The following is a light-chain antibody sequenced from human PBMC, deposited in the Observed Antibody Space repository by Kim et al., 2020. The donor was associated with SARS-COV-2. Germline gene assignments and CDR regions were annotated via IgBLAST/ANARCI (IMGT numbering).Light chain of an antibody. CDR3: AAWDESLSGRL. Sequence: QLVLTQPPSESGTPGQGVTISCSGSSSNIGINNVYWYQQLPGTAPKLLIYKNDQRPSGVPDRFSGSKSGTSASLAISGLRSDDEADYYCAAWDESLSGRLFGGGTKLTVL. CDR2: KND. V-gene: IGLV1-47*01. CDR1: SSNIGINN. J-gene: IGLJ3*02.